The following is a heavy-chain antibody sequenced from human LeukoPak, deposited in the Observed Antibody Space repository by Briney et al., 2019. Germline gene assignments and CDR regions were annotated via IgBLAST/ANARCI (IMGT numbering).Heavy chain of an antibody. J-gene: IGHJ4*02. Sequence: SETLSLTCTVSGGSISSSNYYWSWIRQPPGKGLEWIGYIYYSGSTNYNPSLKSRVTISVDTSKNQFSLKLSSVTAADTAVYYCAGLITMVRGVIFWGQGTLVTVSS. CDR2: IYYSGST. CDR3: AGLITMVRGVIF. D-gene: IGHD3-10*01. V-gene: IGHV4-61*01. CDR1: GGSISSSNYY.